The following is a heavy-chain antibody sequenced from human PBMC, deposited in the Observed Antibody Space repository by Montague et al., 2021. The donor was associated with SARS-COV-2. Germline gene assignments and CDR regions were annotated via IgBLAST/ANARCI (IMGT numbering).Heavy chain of an antibody. CDR2: INGDATTT. D-gene: IGHD3-10*01. J-gene: IGHJ3*02. CDR3: VKDRGTPDAFDM. Sequence: SRSLSLAASGFTLGYTWMHWVRQAPGKGLVWIAHINGDATTTKYADSVKGRFTISRDNTLNTLSLQLDSLRAEDTAVYYCVKDRGTPDAFDMWGQGTMVTVSS. V-gene: IGHV3-74*03. CDR1: GFTLGYTW.